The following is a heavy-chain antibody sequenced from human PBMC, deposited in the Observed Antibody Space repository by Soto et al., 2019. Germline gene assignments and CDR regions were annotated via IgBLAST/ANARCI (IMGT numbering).Heavy chain of an antibody. Sequence: AGSLRLSCAASGFTFSSYSMNWVRQAPGKGLEWVSYISSSSSTIYYADSVKGRFTISRDNAKNSLYLQMNSLRDEDTAVYYCARDWVYTIFDELPYYYYGMDVWGQGTTVTVSS. CDR2: ISSSSSTI. CDR3: ARDWVYTIFDELPYYYYGMDV. V-gene: IGHV3-48*02. D-gene: IGHD3-3*01. J-gene: IGHJ6*02. CDR1: GFTFSSYS.